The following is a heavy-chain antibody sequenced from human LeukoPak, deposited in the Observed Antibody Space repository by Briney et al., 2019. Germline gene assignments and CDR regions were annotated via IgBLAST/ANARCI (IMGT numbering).Heavy chain of an antibody. D-gene: IGHD2-2*01. CDR1: GFTVSSNY. Sequence: GXXLRLSCAASGFTVSSNYMSWVRQAPGKGLEWVSGINWNGGSTGYADSVKGRFTISRDNAKNSLYLQMNSLRAEDTALYYCARVTRSSTSCYVDYWGQGTLVTVSS. CDR2: INWNGGST. CDR3: ARVTRSSTSCYVDY. V-gene: IGHV3-20*04. J-gene: IGHJ4*02.